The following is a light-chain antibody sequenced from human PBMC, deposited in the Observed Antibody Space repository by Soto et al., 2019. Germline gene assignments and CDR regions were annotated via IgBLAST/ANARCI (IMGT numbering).Light chain of an antibody. CDR3: QNCKGDSDT. CDR2: DAS. J-gene: IGKJ4*02. CDR1: QTISTW. Sequence: DIPGTKCPPTLTASVGDRVTITCRASQTISTWMAWYQQKPGKAPKLLVYDASTLQSGVASRFSGSGSGTDFTLTISSLQPDDVATYYCQNCKGDSDTFGGGTKVDIK. V-gene: IGKV1-5*01.